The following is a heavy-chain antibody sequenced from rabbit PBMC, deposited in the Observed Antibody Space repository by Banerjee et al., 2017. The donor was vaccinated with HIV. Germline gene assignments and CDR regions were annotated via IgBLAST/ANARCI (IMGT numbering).Heavy chain of an antibody. Sequence: QSLEESGGDLVKPGASLTLTCTASGFSFSNNYWMCWVRQAPGKGLEWIGCISGGSSGNTYYASWAKGRFTISKTSSTTVTLQMTSLTAADTATFFCARDLGATADVAYTFNLWGPGTLVTVS. D-gene: IGHD6-1*01. CDR1: GFSFSNNYW. CDR3: ARDLGATADVAYTFNL. J-gene: IGHJ4*01. V-gene: IGHV1S40*01. CDR2: ISGGSSGNT.